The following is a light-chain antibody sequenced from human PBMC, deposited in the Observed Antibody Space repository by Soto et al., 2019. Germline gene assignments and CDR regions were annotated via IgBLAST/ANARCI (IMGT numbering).Light chain of an antibody. CDR1: QSVSSGY. V-gene: IGKV3-20*01. CDR2: DAS. Sequence: EIVVTQSPSTLSWSPGQRPTLFFTASQSVSSGYLAWYQQKDGQAPRLLMYDASSRATGIPDRFSGSVSGTDGTLTIVRLETEDCSVYDCQQFGTSPRTFGQGTRLEI. J-gene: IGKJ5*01. CDR3: QQFGTSPRT.